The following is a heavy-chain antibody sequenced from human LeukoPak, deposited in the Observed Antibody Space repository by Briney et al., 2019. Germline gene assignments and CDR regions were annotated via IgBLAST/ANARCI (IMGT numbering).Heavy chain of an antibody. Sequence: SETLSLTCTVSGGSISSYYWSWIRQPAGKGLEWIGRIYTSGSTNYNPSLKSRVTMSVDTSKNQFSLKLSSVTAADTAVYYCARPSDRYDSSGFGAFDIWGQGTMVTVSS. D-gene: IGHD3-22*01. CDR2: IYTSGST. J-gene: IGHJ3*02. CDR3: ARPSDRYDSSGFGAFDI. V-gene: IGHV4-4*07. CDR1: GGSISSYY.